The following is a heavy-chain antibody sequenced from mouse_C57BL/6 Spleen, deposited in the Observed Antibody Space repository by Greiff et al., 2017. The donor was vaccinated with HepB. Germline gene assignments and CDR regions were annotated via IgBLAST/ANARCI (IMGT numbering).Heavy chain of an antibody. V-gene: IGHV1-59*01. Sequence: VQLQQPGAELVRPGTSVKLSCKASGYTFTSYWMHWVKQRPGQGLEWIGVIDPSDSYTNYNQKFKGKATLTVDTSSSTAYMQLSSLTSEDSAVYYCARRGEDYDWFAYWGQGTLVTVSA. D-gene: IGHD2-4*01. CDR1: GYTFTSYW. J-gene: IGHJ3*01. CDR3: ARRGEDYDWFAY. CDR2: IDPSDSYT.